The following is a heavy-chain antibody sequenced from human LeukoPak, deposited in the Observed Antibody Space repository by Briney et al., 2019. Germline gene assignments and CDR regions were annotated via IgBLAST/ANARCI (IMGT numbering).Heavy chain of an antibody. Sequence: PGGSLRLSCAASGFTFSNYAILWVRQAPGKGLEWVAVISYDGSSKNFADSVKGRFTISRDNSKNTLYLQMNSLRVEDTAVFYCARDQYDTWSRRGNFDSWGQGTLVIVSS. J-gene: IGHJ4*02. CDR2: ISYDGSSK. CDR1: GFTFSNYA. CDR3: ARDQYDTWSRRGNFDS. V-gene: IGHV3-30-3*01. D-gene: IGHD3-3*01.